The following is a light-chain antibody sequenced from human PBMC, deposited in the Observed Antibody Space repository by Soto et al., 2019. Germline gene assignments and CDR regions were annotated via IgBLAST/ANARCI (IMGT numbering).Light chain of an antibody. CDR2: DNN. Sequence: QSALTQPPSVSAAPGQKVTISCSGSSSNIGNNYLSWYQQFPGTAPKLLIYDNNKRPSVIPDRFSGSKSGTSATLGITGLQTGDEADYYCGTWDSSLSVHVFGTGTKVTVL. CDR3: GTWDSSLSVHV. J-gene: IGLJ1*01. CDR1: SSNIGNNY. V-gene: IGLV1-51*01.